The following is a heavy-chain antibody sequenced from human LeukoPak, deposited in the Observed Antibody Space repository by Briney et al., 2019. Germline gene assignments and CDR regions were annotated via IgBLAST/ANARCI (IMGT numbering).Heavy chain of an antibody. V-gene: IGHV4-34*01. CDR3: ARGARRYCSGGSCYGNWFDP. D-gene: IGHD2-15*01. CDR2: INHSGST. CDR1: GGSFSGYY. Sequence: PSETLSLTCAVYGGSFSGYYWSWIRQPPGKGLGWIGEINHSGSTNYNPSLKSRVTISVDTSKNQFSLKLSSVTAADTAVYYCARGARRYCSGGSCYGNWFDPWGQGTLVTVSS. J-gene: IGHJ5*02.